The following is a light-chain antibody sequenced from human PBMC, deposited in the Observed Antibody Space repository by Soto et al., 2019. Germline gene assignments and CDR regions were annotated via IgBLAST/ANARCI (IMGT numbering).Light chain of an antibody. CDR2: EVN. J-gene: IGLJ3*02. CDR3: RSHGGRYNLVL. V-gene: IGLV2-8*01. Sequence: QSALTQPPSASGSPEQSVTISCTGTSSDVGGYDYVSWYQQHPGRAPKLLIYEVNTRPSGVPDRFSGSRSGNAASLPVSGLQADDEASYYCRSHGGRYNLVLFGGGTKLTVL. CDR1: SSDVGGYDY.